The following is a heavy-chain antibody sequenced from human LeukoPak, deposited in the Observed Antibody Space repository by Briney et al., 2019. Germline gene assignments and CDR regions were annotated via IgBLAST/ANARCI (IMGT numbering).Heavy chain of an antibody. D-gene: IGHD1-14*01. CDR1: GSTFTSYY. CDR3: ARDGRHYFDY. CDR2: INPSGGST. J-gene: IGHJ4*02. V-gene: IGHV1-46*01. Sequence: ASVKVSCKASGSTFTSYYMHWVRQAPGQGLEWMGIINPSGGSTSYAQNFQGRVTMTSDTSTSTVYMELSSLRSEDTAVYYCARDGRHYFDYWGQGTLVTVSS.